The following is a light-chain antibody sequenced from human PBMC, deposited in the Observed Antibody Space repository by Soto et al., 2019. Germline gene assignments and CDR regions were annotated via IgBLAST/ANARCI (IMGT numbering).Light chain of an antibody. CDR2: MAS. Sequence: DIHMTQARSSLSGSVADTVTITYGASQTISSWLAWYQQKPGKAPKLLIYMASTLKSGVPSRFSGSGSGTEFTLTISSLQPDDFATYYCQHYNSYSEAFGQG. CDR3: QHYNSYSEA. V-gene: IGKV1-5*03. J-gene: IGKJ1*01. CDR1: QTISSW.